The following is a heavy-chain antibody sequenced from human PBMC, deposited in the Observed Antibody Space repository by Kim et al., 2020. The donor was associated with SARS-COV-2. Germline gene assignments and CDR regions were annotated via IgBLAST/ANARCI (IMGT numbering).Heavy chain of an antibody. CDR1: GGSISSSSYY. Sequence: SETLSLTCTDSGGSISSSSYYWGWIRQPPGKGLEWIGSIYYSGSTYYNPSLKSRVTISVDTSKNQFSLKLSSVTAADTAVYYCARTFWGYFDYWGQGTLVTVSS. CDR3: ARTFWGYFDY. CDR2: IYYSGST. V-gene: IGHV4-39*01. J-gene: IGHJ4*02. D-gene: IGHD7-27*01.